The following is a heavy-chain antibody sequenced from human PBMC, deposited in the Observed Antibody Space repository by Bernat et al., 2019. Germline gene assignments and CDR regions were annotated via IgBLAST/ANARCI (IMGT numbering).Heavy chain of an antibody. V-gene: IGHV3-30-3*01. Sequence: QVQLVESGGGVVQPGRSLRLSCAASGFTFSSYAMHWVRQAPGKGLEWVAVISYDGSNKYYADSVKGRFTISRDNSKNTLYLQMNSLRAEDTAVYYCATPRRGRGQLFDYWGQGTTVTVSS. D-gene: IGHD1-14*01. CDR3: ATPRRGRGQLFDY. J-gene: IGHJ4*03. CDR2: ISYDGSNK. CDR1: GFTFSSYA.